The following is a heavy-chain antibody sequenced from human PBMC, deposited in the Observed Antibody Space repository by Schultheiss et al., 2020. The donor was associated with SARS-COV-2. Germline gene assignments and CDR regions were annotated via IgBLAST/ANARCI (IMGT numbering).Heavy chain of an antibody. CDR1: GYTFTSYG. J-gene: IGHJ6*02. V-gene: IGHV1-2*04. CDR3: ARDIVLMSNYYYGMDV. CDR2: INPNSGGT. D-gene: IGHD2-8*01. Sequence: ASVKVSCKASGYTFTSYGISWVRQAPGQGLEWMGWINPNSGGTNYAQKFQGWVTMTRDTSISTAYMELSRQRSDDTAVYYCARDIVLMSNYYYGMDVWGQGTTVTVSS.